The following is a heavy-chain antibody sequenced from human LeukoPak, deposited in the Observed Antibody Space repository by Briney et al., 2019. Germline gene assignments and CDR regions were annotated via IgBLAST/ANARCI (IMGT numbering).Heavy chain of an antibody. D-gene: IGHD4-17*01. Sequence: ASVTVSCKASGYTFTSYGISWVRQAPGQGLEWMGWISAYNGNTNYAQKLQGRVTMTTDTSTSTAYMELRSLRSDDTAVYYCARVPQHDYGDFYFDYWGQGTLVTVSS. CDR2: ISAYNGNT. J-gene: IGHJ4*02. CDR1: GYTFTSYG. V-gene: IGHV1-18*01. CDR3: ARVPQHDYGDFYFDY.